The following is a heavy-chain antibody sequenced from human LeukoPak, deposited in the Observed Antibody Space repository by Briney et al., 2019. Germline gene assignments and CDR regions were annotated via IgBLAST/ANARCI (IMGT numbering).Heavy chain of an antibody. D-gene: IGHD3-10*01. CDR2: MYYSGST. CDR1: GVSLSSYY. Sequence: PSETLSLTCTVSGVSLSSYYWSWIRQPPGKGLEWIGYMYYSGSTNYNPSLKSRVTISVDTSKNQFSLKLSSVTAADTAVYYCARGKGSFDYWGQGTLVTVSS. J-gene: IGHJ4*02. V-gene: IGHV4-59*01. CDR3: ARGKGSFDY.